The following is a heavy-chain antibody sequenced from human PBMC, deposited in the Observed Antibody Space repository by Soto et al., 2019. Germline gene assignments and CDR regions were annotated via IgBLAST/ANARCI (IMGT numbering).Heavy chain of an antibody. J-gene: IGHJ6*04. CDR1: GGSVSNKTYY. D-gene: IGHD4-17*01. V-gene: IGHV4-61*01. CDR2: VYYSGTT. Sequence: SATLSLTCSVSGGSVSNKTYYWSWILHPPGKGLEWIGYVYYSGTTNYNPSLKSRVTISVDLSKNQFSLRLSSVTTADTALYYCARTTAVPNTHKSRYFSEYWGNGKMVTVSA. CDR3: ARTTAVPNTHKSRYFSEY.